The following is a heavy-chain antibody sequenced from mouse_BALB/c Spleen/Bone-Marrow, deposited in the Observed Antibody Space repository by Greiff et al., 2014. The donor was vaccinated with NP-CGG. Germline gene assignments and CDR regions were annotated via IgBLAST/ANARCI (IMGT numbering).Heavy chain of an antibody. Sequence: VQLQQSGPGLVAPSQSLSITCTVSGFSLTSYGVHWVRQPPGKGLEWLGVIWAGGSTNYNSALMSRLSISKDNSKSQVFLKMNSLQTDDTAMYYCARDPIYYDYDWYFDVWAQGPRSPSPQ. CDR2: IWAGGST. J-gene: IGHJ1*01. D-gene: IGHD2-4*01. CDR3: ARDPIYYDYDWYFDV. CDR1: GFSLTSYG. V-gene: IGHV2-9*02.